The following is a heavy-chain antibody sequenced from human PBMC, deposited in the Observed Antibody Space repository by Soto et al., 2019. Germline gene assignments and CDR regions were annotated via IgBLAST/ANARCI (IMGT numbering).Heavy chain of an antibody. CDR2: IYYSGST. Sequence: PSETLSLTCTVSGASIKHYYWNWIRQPPGKGLEWIGYIYYSGSTNYNPSLKSRVTISVDTSKKQFSLKLSSVNAADTAVYYCARQWLVLSYFDYWGQGTLVTVSS. V-gene: IGHV4-59*01. J-gene: IGHJ4*02. CDR3: ARQWLVLSYFDY. D-gene: IGHD6-19*01. CDR1: GASIKHYY.